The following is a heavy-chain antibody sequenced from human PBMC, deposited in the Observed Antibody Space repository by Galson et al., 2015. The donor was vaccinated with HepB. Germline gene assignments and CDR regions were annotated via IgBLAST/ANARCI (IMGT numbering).Heavy chain of an antibody. CDR1: GFTFSSYW. D-gene: IGHD5-18*01. V-gene: IGHV3-7*01. CDR2: IKQDGSEK. CDR3: ARVGYGRGYCFDY. J-gene: IGHJ4*02. Sequence: SLRLSCAASGFTFSSYWMSWVRQAPGKGLEWVANIKQDGSEKYYVDSVKGRFTISRDNAKNSLYLQMNSLRAEDTAVYYCARVGYGRGYCFDYWGQGTLVTVSS.